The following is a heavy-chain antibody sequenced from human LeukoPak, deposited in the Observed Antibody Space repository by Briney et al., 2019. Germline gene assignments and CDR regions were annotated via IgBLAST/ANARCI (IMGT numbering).Heavy chain of an antibody. CDR1: GFIFTNYY. Sequence: ASVKVSCKASGFIFTNYYMHWVRQAPGEGLEWMGIINPTGGSTSYAQKSQGRVTMTRDTSTSTVYMELRSLRSEDTAVYYCAKDGYCSSTSCCLDYWGQGTLVTVSS. J-gene: IGHJ4*02. V-gene: IGHV1-46*01. CDR2: INPTGGST. CDR3: AKDGYCSSTSCCLDY. D-gene: IGHD2-2*03.